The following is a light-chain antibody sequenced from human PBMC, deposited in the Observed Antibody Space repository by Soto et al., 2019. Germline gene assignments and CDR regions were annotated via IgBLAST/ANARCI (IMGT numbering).Light chain of an antibody. V-gene: IGKV1-27*01. Sequence: DIQMTQSPSSLSASVGDRVTITCRTSQGITNFLAWYQQRPGKPPKLLIYAASTLQSGVPSRFSGSGSETDFTLTISSLQPEDVATYYCQKYNSAPLTFGGGTKVDIK. CDR2: AAS. J-gene: IGKJ4*01. CDR3: QKYNSAPLT. CDR1: QGITNF.